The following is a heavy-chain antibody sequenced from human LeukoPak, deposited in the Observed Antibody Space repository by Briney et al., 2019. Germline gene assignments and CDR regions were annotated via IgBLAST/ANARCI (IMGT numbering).Heavy chain of an antibody. CDR3: AKVAHGGDRFDS. J-gene: IGHJ5*01. CDR2: ISGGST. Sequence: GGSLRLSCAASGFTVSSNEMSWVRQAPGKGLEWVSSISGGSTYYADSRKGRFTISRDNSKNTLHLQMNSLRAEDTALYYCAKVAHGGDRFDSWGQGTLVTVSS. CDR1: GFTVSSNE. D-gene: IGHD2-21*02. V-gene: IGHV3-38-3*01.